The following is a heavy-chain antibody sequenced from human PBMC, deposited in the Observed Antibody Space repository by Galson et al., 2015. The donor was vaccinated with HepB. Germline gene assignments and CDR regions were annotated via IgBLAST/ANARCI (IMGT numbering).Heavy chain of an antibody. V-gene: IGHV3-30-3*01. CDR3: ASGGGLTVVTPDY. Sequence: SLRLSCAASGFTFSSYAMHWVRQAPGKGLEWVAVISYDGSNKYYADSVKGRFTISRDNSKNTLYLQMNSLRAEDTAVYYCASGGGLTVVTPDYWGQGTLVTVSS. CDR2: ISYDGSNK. D-gene: IGHD4-23*01. CDR1: GFTFSSYA. J-gene: IGHJ4*02.